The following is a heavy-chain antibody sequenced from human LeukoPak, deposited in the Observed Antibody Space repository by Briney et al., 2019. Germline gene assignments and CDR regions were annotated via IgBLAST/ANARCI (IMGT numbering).Heavy chain of an antibody. CDR3: AQIWGF. Sequence: PSETLSLTCAVSGAYIPSTNWWTWVRQPPGKGLDWIGEISPSGSPNYNPSLKSRVTISIDKSKNQFSLKLTSVTAADTAMYYCAQIWGFWGQGTLVTVSS. D-gene: IGHD3-16*01. J-gene: IGHJ4*02. V-gene: IGHV4-4*02. CDR1: GAYIPSTNW. CDR2: ISPSGSP.